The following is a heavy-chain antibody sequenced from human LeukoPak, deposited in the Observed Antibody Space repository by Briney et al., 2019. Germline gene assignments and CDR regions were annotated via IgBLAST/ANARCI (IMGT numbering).Heavy chain of an antibody. CDR3: AREDSSTYYYGMDV. J-gene: IGHJ6*02. Sequence: GGSLRLSCEGSGFTFSNYWMSWVRQAPGKGLEWVSAISGSGGSTYYADSVKGRFTISRDNSKNTLYLQMNSLRAEDTAVYYCAREDSSTYYYGMDVWGQGTTVTVSS. V-gene: IGHV3-23*01. D-gene: IGHD6-19*01. CDR1: GFTFSNYW. CDR2: ISGSGGST.